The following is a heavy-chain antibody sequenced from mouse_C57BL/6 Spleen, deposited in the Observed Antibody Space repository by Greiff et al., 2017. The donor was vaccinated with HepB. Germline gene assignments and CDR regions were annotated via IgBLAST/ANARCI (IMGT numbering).Heavy chain of an antibody. CDR1: GYTFTSYW. CDR3: AIPTAQATGFAY. D-gene: IGHD3-2*02. Sequence: QVQLQQPGAELVKPGASVKVSCKASGYTFTSYWMHWVKQRPGQGLEWIGRIHPSDSDTNYNQKFKGKATLTVDKSSSTAYMQLSSLTSKDSAVYYCAIPTAQATGFAYWGQGTLVTVS. CDR2: IHPSDSDT. V-gene: IGHV1-74*01. J-gene: IGHJ3*01.